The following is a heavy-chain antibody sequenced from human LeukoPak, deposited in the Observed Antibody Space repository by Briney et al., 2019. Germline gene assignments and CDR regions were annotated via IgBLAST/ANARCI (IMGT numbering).Heavy chain of an antibody. CDR3: ARGHYYDYVWATYRYSGSWFDP. CDR2: INHSGNT. Sequence: SETLSLTCAVNGGSFNDYSWTWIRQPPGKGLEWIGDINHSGNTNYNPSLTSRVTISVDTSNKQFSLKLTSVTAADTAVYYCARGHYYDYVWATYRYSGSWFDPWGQGTLVTVSS. V-gene: IGHV4-34*01. CDR1: GGSFNDYS. D-gene: IGHD3-16*02. J-gene: IGHJ5*02.